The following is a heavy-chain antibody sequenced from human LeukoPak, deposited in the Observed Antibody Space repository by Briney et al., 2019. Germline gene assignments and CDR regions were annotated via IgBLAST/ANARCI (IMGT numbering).Heavy chain of an antibody. CDR1: GFAISSSW. Sequence: GGSLRLSCVVSGFAISSSWMTWVRQVPGEGLEWVANINQDGSEKHYVDSVRGRFTISRDNARDSLYLQMNSLGDTAVYYCAREPGLGYAFDVWGQGTKVTVSS. D-gene: IGHD1-1*01. J-gene: IGHJ3*01. CDR2: INQDGSEK. CDR3: AREPGLGYAFDV. V-gene: IGHV3-7*01.